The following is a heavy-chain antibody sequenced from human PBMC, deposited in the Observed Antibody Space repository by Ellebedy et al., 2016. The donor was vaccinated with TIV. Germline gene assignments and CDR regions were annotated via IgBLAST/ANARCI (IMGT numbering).Heavy chain of an antibody. CDR1: GGSISSYY. Sequence: SETLSLTXTVSGGSISSYYWSWIRQPPGKGLEWIGYIYYSGSTNYNPSLKSRVTISVDTSKNQFSLKLSSVTAADTAVYYCAREGLTTVTTGAFDYWGQGTLVTVSS. D-gene: IGHD4-17*01. V-gene: IGHV4-59*12. CDR2: IYYSGST. CDR3: AREGLTTVTTGAFDY. J-gene: IGHJ4*02.